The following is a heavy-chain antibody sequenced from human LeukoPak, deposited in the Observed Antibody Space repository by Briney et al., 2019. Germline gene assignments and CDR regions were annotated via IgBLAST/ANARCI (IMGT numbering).Heavy chain of an antibody. V-gene: IGHV4-4*07. J-gene: IGHJ6*03. Sequence: SETLSLTCTVSGGSISYYYWSWIRQPAGKGLEWIGRIYTSGSTNYNPSLKSRVTMSIDTPKNQFSLRLSSVTAADTALYYCARGVAGDDLYYYYYMDVWGKGTTVTVSS. CDR2: IYTSGST. D-gene: IGHD7-27*01. CDR3: ARGVAGDDLYYYYYMDV. CDR1: GGSISYYY.